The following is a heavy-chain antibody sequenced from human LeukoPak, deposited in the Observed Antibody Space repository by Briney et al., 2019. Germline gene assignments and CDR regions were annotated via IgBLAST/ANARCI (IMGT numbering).Heavy chain of an antibody. J-gene: IGHJ4*02. CDR3: ARVRDGSQDY. V-gene: IGHV3-48*03. Sequence: GGSLRLSCVASGFTFSSCEMNWVRQAPGKGLEWVSYISSGGSTIYYADSVKGRFTISRDNAKNSLYLQMNSLRAEDTAVYYCARVRDGSQDYWGQGTLVTVSS. CDR2: ISSGGSTI. D-gene: IGHD5-24*01. CDR1: GFTFSSCE.